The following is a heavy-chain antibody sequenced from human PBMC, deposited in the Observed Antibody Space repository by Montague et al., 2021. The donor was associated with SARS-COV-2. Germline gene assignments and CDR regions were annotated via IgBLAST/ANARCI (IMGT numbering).Heavy chain of an antibody. CDR2: INHGGST. D-gene: IGHD3-10*01. CDR3: ARLRDGVVPSPILGVGPYYSYYYMDV. CDR1: GTSFSGYY. Sequence: SETLSLTCAVHGTSFSGYYWNWIRQPPGKGLEWIGEINHGGSTKYSPSLKSRLTISADTSKNQFSLKLTSVAAADTAVYYCARLRDGVVPSPILGVGPYYSYYYMDVWGRGTTVPVSS. V-gene: IGHV4-34*01. J-gene: IGHJ6*03.